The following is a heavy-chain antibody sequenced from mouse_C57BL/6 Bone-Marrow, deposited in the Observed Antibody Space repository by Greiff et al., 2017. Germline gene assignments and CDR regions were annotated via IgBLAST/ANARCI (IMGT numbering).Heavy chain of an antibody. V-gene: IGHV14-4*01. CDR3: THINYVFDY. D-gene: IGHD2-5*01. CDR1: GFNIKDDY. CDR2: IDPENGDT. J-gene: IGHJ2*01. Sequence: EVQLQQSGAELVRPGASVKLSCTASGFNIKDDYMHWVKQRPEQGLEWIGWIDPENGDTEYAPKFQGKATITADTSSNTAYLQLSSLTSEDTAVYYCTHINYVFDYWGQGTTLTVSS.